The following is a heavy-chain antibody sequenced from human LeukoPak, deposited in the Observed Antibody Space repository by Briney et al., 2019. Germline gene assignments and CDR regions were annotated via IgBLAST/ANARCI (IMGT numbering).Heavy chain of an antibody. CDR2: TSAYNGNT. CDR3: ARPIAVAGTLYFDY. V-gene: IGHV1-18*04. J-gene: IGHJ4*02. D-gene: IGHD6-19*01. CDR1: GYTFTSYG. Sequence: ASVKVSCKASGYTFTSYGISWVRQAPGQGLEWMGWTSAYNGNTNYAQKLQGRVTMTTDTSTSTAYMELRSLRSDDTAVYYCARPIAVAGTLYFDYWGQGTLVTVSS.